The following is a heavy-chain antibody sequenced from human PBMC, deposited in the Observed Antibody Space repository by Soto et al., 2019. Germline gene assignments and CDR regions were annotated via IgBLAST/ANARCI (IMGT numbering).Heavy chain of an antibody. CDR3: ASQSYGDYGYYFDY. CDR1: GGTFSSYA. J-gene: IGHJ4*02. D-gene: IGHD4-17*01. V-gene: IGHV1-69*01. CDR2: IIPIFGTA. Sequence: QVQLVQSGAEVKKPGSSVKVSCKASGGTFSSYAISWVQQAPGQGLEWMGGIIPIFGTANYAQKFQGRVTITADESTSTAYMELSSLRSEDTAVYYCASQSYGDYGYYFDYWGQGTLVTVSS.